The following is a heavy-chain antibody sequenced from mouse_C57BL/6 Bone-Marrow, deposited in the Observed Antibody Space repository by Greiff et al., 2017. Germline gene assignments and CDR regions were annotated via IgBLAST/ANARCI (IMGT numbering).Heavy chain of an antibody. CDR3: ARGWLLRDYAMDY. D-gene: IGHD2-3*01. CDR1: GFTFSSYA. Sequence: EVQRVESGGGLVKPGGSLKLSCAASGFTFSSYAMSWVRQTPEKRLEWVATISDGGSYTYYPDNVKGRFTISRDNAKNNLYLQMSHLKSEDTAMYYCARGWLLRDYAMDYWGQGTSVTVSA. J-gene: IGHJ4*01. V-gene: IGHV5-4*01. CDR2: ISDGGSYT.